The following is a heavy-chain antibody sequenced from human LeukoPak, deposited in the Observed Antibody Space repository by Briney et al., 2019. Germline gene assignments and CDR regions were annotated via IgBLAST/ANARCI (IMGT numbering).Heavy chain of an antibody. CDR2: IYYSGST. CDR3: ARHMVQRHIVVVTEEPVEAFDI. D-gene: IGHD2-21*02. V-gene: IGHV4-39*01. CDR1: GGSISSSSYY. Sequence: PSETLSLTCTVSGGSISSSSYYWGWIRQPPGKGLEWIGSIYYSGSTYYNPSLKSRVTISVDTSKNQFSLKLSSVTAADTAVYYCARHMVQRHIVVVTEEPVEAFDIWGQGTMVTVSS. J-gene: IGHJ3*02.